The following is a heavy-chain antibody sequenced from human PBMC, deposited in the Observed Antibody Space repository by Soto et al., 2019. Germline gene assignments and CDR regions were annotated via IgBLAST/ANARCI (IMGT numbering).Heavy chain of an antibody. Sequence: QVQLQESGTGLVKPSQTLSLTCTVSGGSISSGGYYWSWIRQHPGKGLEWIGYIYYSGSTYYNPSLKSRVTISVDTSKNQFSLKLSSVTAADTAVYYCARVRYCSGGSCYPRFDPWGQGTLVTVSS. CDR3: ARVRYCSGGSCYPRFDP. J-gene: IGHJ5*02. CDR2: IYYSGST. D-gene: IGHD2-15*01. CDR1: GGSISSGGYY. V-gene: IGHV4-31*03.